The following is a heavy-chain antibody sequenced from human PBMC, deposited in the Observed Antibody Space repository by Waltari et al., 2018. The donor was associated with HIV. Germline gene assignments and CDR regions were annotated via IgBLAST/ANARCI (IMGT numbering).Heavy chain of an antibody. Sequence: QGQLQQSGPGLVKPSQTLSLTCVISGDSVSRNSAAWNWIRQSPSRGLEWLGRTYYRSRWYNEYAVSVKSRITINQDTSKNQFSLQLKSVTPEDTAVYYCVRGGQWLNWFGPWGPGTLVTVSS. CDR2: TYYRSRWYN. J-gene: IGHJ5*02. D-gene: IGHD6-19*01. CDR1: GDSVSRNSAA. CDR3: VRGGQWLNWFGP. V-gene: IGHV6-1*01.